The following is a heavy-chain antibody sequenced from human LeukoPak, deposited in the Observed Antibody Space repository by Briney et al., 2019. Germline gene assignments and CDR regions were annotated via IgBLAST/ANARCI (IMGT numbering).Heavy chain of an antibody. J-gene: IGHJ4*02. CDR1: GFTFSSYS. CDR3: ASGSGWYAHY. Sequence: GGSLRLSCAASGFTFSSYSMSWVRQAPGKGLEWVSSISSSSSYIYYADSVKGRFTISRDNAKNSLYLQMNSLRAEDTAVYYCASGSGWYAHYWGQGTLVTVSS. D-gene: IGHD6-19*01. V-gene: IGHV3-21*01. CDR2: ISSSSSYI.